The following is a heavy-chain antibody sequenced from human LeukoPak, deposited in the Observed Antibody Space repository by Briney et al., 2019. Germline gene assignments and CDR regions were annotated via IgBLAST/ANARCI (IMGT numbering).Heavy chain of an antibody. Sequence: SQTLSLTCTVSGGSISSGSYYWSWIRQPAGKGLEWIGRIYTSGSTNYNPSLKSRVTISVDTSKNQFSLELSSVTAADTAVYYCANEGYDFWSGLNAFDIWGQGTMVTVSS. CDR1: GGSISSGSYY. CDR2: IYTSGST. V-gene: IGHV4-61*02. CDR3: ANEGYDFWSGLNAFDI. J-gene: IGHJ3*02. D-gene: IGHD3-3*01.